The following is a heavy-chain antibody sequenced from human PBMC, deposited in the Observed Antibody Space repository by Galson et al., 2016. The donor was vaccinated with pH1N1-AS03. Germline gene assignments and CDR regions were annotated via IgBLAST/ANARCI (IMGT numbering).Heavy chain of an antibody. J-gene: IGHJ4*02. CDR1: GYSFINYA. Sequence: SVKVSCKASGYSFINYAIHWVRQAPGQRLEWMGWLNSTSGNTEYSQKFQGRVTITRQTSVSTASRELSSLRSEDTAVYYCAKVGIVISSGWYGTFEYWGQGSLVTVSS. CDR3: AKVGIVISSGWYGTFEY. V-gene: IGHV1-3*01. CDR2: LNSTSGNT. D-gene: IGHD6-19*01.